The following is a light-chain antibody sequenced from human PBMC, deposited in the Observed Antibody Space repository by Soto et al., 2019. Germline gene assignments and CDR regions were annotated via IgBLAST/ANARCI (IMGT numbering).Light chain of an antibody. V-gene: IGLV2-14*01. J-gene: IGLJ2*01. CDR1: SSDVGGYNY. CDR3: SSYSTGSTDVV. CDR2: EVS. Sequence: QSVLTQPASVSGSPGQSITISCTGTSSDVGGYNYVSWYQQHPGKTPKLMIYEVSNRPSGVSNRFSGSKSGYTASLTISGLQAEDEAAYYCSSYSTGSTDVVFGGGTKLTVL.